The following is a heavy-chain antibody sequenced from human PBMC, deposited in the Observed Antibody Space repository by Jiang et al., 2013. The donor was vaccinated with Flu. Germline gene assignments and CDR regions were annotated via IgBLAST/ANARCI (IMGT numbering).Heavy chain of an antibody. D-gene: IGHD1-7*01. CDR1: GGSISSYY. CDR2: IYYSGST. V-gene: IGHV4-59*01. CDR3: ARVETGTTSYYFDY. J-gene: IGHJ4*02. Sequence: SLTCSVSGGSISSYYWSWIRQPPGKGLECIGYIYYSGSTNYNPSLRSRVTISVDTSKNQFSLRLSSVTAADTAVYYCARVETGTTSYYFDYWGQGTLVTVSS.